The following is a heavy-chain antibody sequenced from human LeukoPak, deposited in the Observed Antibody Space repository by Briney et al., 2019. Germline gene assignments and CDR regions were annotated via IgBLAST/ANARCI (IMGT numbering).Heavy chain of an antibody. Sequence: SETLSLTCTVSGGSISSSSYYWGWIRQPPGKGLEWIGSIYYSGSTYYNPSLKSRVTISVVTSKNQFSLKLSSVTAADTAVYYCAREVTAVAGIKYYYYYYMDVWGKGTTVTVSS. CDR1: GGSISSSSYY. V-gene: IGHV4-39*07. CDR3: AREVTAVAGIKYYYYYYMDV. J-gene: IGHJ6*03. CDR2: IYYSGST. D-gene: IGHD6-19*01.